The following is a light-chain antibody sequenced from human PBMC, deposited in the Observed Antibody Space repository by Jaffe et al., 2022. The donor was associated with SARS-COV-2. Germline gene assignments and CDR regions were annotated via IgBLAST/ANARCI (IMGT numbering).Light chain of an antibody. CDR2: EDN. Sequence: QSALTQPASVSGSPGQSITISCTGTSSDVGAYNLVSWYQQHPGKAPKLMIYEDNRRPSGVSNRFSGSKSDNTASLTISGLQAEDEADYYCCSYAGVSTAVFGGGTKLTVL. J-gene: IGLJ2*01. CDR3: CSYAGVSTAV. CDR1: SSDVGAYNL. V-gene: IGLV2-23*01.